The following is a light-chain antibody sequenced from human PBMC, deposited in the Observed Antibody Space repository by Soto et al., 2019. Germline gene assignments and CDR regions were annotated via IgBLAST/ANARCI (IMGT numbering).Light chain of an antibody. CDR2: GAS. V-gene: IGKV3-20*01. J-gene: IGKJ2*02. Sequence: IVLTQSPGTLSLSPGERATLSCRASQSVSRTSLSWYQQKPGQAPRLLIYGASTKAAGIPDRFSGSGSGTDFTLTISRLEPEDFAVYYCQQFGSSPCTFVLGTKLEIK. CDR3: QQFGSSPCT. CDR1: QSVSRTS.